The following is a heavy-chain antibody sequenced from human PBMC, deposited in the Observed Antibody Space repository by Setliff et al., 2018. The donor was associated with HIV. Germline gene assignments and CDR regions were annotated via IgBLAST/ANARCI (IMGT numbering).Heavy chain of an antibody. J-gene: IGHJ4*01. CDR3: ATLRWLRSKHSDY. V-gene: IGHV4-39*01. CDR1: GGSITNSNYY. Sequence: KPSETLSLTCTVSGGSITNSNYYWGWFRQPPGKGLEWIGAIYYTENTYYNPSLKSRVTMSVDTSKNQFSLKLRSVTAADTAVYFCATLRWLRSKHSDYWGQGIQVTVSS. D-gene: IGHD5-12*01. CDR2: IYYTENT.